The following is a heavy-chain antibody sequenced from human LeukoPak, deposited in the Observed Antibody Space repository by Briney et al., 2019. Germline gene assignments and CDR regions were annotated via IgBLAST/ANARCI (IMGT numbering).Heavy chain of an antibody. V-gene: IGHV4-59*01. Sequence: SETLSLTCAVSGDSISNYYWGWIRQPPGKGLEWIGYIYYSGSTNYNPSLKSRVTISVDTSKNQFSLKLSSVTAADTAVYYCARYGDFLFDYWGQGTLVTVSS. D-gene: IGHD4-17*01. J-gene: IGHJ4*02. CDR1: GDSISNYY. CDR2: IYYSGST. CDR3: ARYGDFLFDY.